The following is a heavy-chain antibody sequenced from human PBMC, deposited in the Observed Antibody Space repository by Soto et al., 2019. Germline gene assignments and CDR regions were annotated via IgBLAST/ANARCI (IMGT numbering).Heavy chain of an antibody. CDR2: ISYAGSNK. CDR1: GFTFSSYG. V-gene: IGHV3-30*18. J-gene: IGHJ4*02. CDR3: AKVARDGYNYCDY. D-gene: IGHD5-12*01. Sequence: QVQLVESGGGVVQPGRYLRLSCAASGFTFSSYGMHWVRQAPGKGLEWVAVISYAGSNKYYADSVKGRFNISRDNSKNTLYLQMNSLRAEDTAVYYCAKVARDGYNYCDYWGQGTLVTVSS.